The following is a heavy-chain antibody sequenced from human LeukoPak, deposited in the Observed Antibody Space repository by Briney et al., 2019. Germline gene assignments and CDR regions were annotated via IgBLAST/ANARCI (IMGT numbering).Heavy chain of an antibody. Sequence: GRSLRLSCAASASTFSGYAIHWVRQAPGKGLEWVAGISYDGSNKYYADSVKGRFNVSRDNSKNTLYLQMNSLRAEDTAVYYCARVRREYQLTPFDYWGQGTLVTVSS. CDR3: ARVRREYQLTPFDY. V-gene: IGHV3-30*04. CDR1: ASTFSGYA. J-gene: IGHJ4*02. D-gene: IGHD2-2*01. CDR2: ISYDGSNK.